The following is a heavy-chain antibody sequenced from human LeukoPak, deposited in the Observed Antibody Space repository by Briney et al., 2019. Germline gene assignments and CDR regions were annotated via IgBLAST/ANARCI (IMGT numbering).Heavy chain of an antibody. Sequence: PGGSLRLSCAASGFIFSSYSMNWVRQAPGKGLEWVSSISCSSSYIYYADSVKGRFTISRDNAKNSLYLQMNSLRAEDTAVYYCARDRATGSYYQYYYGMDVWGQGTTVTVSS. D-gene: IGHD1-14*01. J-gene: IGHJ6*02. CDR3: ARDRATGSYYQYYYGMDV. CDR1: GFIFSSYS. CDR2: ISCSSSYI. V-gene: IGHV3-21*06.